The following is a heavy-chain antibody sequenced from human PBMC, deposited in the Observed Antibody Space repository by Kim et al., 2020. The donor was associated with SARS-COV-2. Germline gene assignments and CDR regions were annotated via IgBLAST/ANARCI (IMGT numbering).Heavy chain of an antibody. Sequence: SVKVSCKASGGTFSSYAISWVRQAPGQGLEWMGGIIPIFGTANYAQKFQGRVTITADESTSTAYMELSSLRSEDTAVYYCARAYFDWSGRDWGYGMDVWGQGATVTVSS. CDR1: GGTFSSYA. D-gene: IGHD3-9*01. CDR2: IIPIFGTA. CDR3: ARAYFDWSGRDWGYGMDV. J-gene: IGHJ6*02. V-gene: IGHV1-69*13.